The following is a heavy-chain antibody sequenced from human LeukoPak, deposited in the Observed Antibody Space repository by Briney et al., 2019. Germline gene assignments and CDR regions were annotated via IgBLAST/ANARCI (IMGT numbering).Heavy chain of an antibody. CDR3: ARPSDSVDAFDI. J-gene: IGHJ3*02. CDR1: GGSISSYY. V-gene: IGHV4-59*08. Sequence: SETLSLTCTVSGGSISSYYWSWIRQPPGKGLEWIGYIYYSGSTNYNPSLKSRVTISVDTSKDQFSLKLSSVTAADTAVYYCARPSDSVDAFDIWGQGTMVTVSS. CDR2: IYYSGST. D-gene: IGHD3-22*01.